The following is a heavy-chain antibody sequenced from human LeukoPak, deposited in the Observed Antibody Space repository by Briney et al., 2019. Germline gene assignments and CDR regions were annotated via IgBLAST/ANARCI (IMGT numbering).Heavy chain of an antibody. CDR1: GDSISSSSSY. CDR2: IYYSGST. J-gene: IGHJ3*02. V-gene: IGHV4-39*01. CDR3: ARGRGDYVWGSYRSSGAFDI. D-gene: IGHD3-16*02. Sequence: SETLSLTCTVSGDSISSSSSYWGWIRQPPGEGLEWIGSIYYSGSTYYNTSLKSRVTISVDTSKNQFSLKLSSVTAADTAVYYCARGRGDYVWGSYRSSGAFDIWGQGTMVTVSS.